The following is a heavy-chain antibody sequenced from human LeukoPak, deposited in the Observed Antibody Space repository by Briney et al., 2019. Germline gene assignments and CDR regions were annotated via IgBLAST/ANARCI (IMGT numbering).Heavy chain of an antibody. Sequence: SETLSLTCVVSGGSISSSNWWSWVRQPPGKGLEWIGEIYHSGSTNYTPSLKSRVTISVDTSKNQFSLKLSSVTAADTAVYYCARALGDSSTYYYYGMDVWGQGTTVTVSS. CDR1: GGSISSSNW. CDR3: ARALGDSSTYYYYGMDV. V-gene: IGHV4-4*02. J-gene: IGHJ6*02. CDR2: IYHSGST. D-gene: IGHD2-2*01.